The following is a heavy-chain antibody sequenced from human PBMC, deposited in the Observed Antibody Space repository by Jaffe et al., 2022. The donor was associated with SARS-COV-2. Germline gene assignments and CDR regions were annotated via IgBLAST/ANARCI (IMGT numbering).Heavy chain of an antibody. J-gene: IGHJ3*02. CDR3: AKLTSASCYAAFHI. CDR2: ISGSGDST. D-gene: IGHD2-2*01. CDR1: AFTFTSYA. Sequence: EVQLAESGGGLVQPGGSLRLSCAGSAFTFTSYAMSWVRQAPGKGLEWVSTISGSGDSTYYADSVKGRFTISRDNSKNTLYLQMSSLRAEDTAVYYCAKLTSASCYAAFHIWGQGTVVSVSS. V-gene: IGHV3-23*04.